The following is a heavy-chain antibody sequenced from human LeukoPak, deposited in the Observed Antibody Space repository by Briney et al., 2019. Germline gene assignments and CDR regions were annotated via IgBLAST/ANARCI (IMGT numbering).Heavy chain of an antibody. CDR1: GFTFSSYA. CDR2: ISGSGGST. CDR3: ARAHGYYDSSGYTFDY. Sequence: GGSLRLSCAASGFTFSSYAMSWVRQAPGKGLEWVSAISGSGGSTYYADSVKGRFTISRDNSKNTLYLQMNSLRAEDTAVYYCARAHGYYDSSGYTFDYWGQGTLVTVSS. V-gene: IGHV3-23*01. J-gene: IGHJ4*02. D-gene: IGHD3-22*01.